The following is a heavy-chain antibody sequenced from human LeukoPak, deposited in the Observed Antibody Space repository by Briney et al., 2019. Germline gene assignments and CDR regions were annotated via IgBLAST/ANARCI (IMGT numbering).Heavy chain of an antibody. CDR3: AAASSGWYRYYYYGMDV. CDR1: GFTFTSSA. CDR2: IVVGSGNT. Sequence: SVTVSCKASGFTFTSSAMQWVRQARGQRLEWIGWIVVGSGNTNYAQKFQERVTITGDMSTSTAYMELSSLRSEDTAVYYCAAASSGWYRYYYYGMDVWGQGTTVTVSS. V-gene: IGHV1-58*02. J-gene: IGHJ6*02. D-gene: IGHD6-19*01.